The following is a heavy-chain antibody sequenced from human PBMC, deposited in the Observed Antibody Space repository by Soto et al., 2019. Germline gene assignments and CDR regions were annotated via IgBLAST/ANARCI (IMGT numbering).Heavy chain of an antibody. CDR2: ISGSGDNT. CDR3: AHPRGYGVFDAYDI. CDR1: GFTFSTYA. J-gene: IGHJ3*02. Sequence: GGSLRLPCVASGFTFSTYAMSWVRQAPGKGLEWVSAISGSGDNTYSADSVRGRFTISRDNSINTLYLQMNNLGNEDTAVYYCAHPRGYGVFDAYDIWGQGTMVTVSS. V-gene: IGHV3-23*01. D-gene: IGHD4-17*01.